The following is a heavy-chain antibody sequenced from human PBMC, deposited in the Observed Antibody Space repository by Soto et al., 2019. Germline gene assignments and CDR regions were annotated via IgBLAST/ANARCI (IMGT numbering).Heavy chain of an antibody. CDR2: IYPGDSDT. CDR1: EYSFTSYW. Sequence: GESLKISCKGSEYSFTSYWIGWVRQMPGKGLEWMGIIYPGDSDTRYNPYFQGQVTISADKSISTAYLQWSSLKASDTAMYYCARYIAYNSPTPGPDYWGQGTLVTVSS. V-gene: IGHV5-51*01. J-gene: IGHJ4*02. CDR3: ARYIAYNSPTPGPDY. D-gene: IGHD1-20*01.